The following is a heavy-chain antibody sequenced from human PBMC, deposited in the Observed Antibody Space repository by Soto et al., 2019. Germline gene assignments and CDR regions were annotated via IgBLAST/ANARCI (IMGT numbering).Heavy chain of an antibody. V-gene: IGHV3-23*01. J-gene: IGHJ5*02. CDR3: AKDLRGATVTTFMGPP. Sequence: EVQLLESGGGLVQPGGSLRLSCAASGFTFSSYAMSWVRQAPGKGLEWVSGISGSGGSTYYADSVKGRFTISRDNSKNTLYLQMNSLRAEDTAVYYCAKDLRGATVTTFMGPPWGQGTLVTVSS. D-gene: IGHD4-17*01. CDR1: GFTFSSYA. CDR2: ISGSGGST.